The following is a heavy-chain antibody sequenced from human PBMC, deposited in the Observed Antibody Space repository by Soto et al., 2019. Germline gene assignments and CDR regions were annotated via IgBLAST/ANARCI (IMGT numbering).Heavy chain of an antibody. CDR3: AKGYSSSSGYYYYGMDV. Sequence: GGSLRLSCAASGFTFSSYAMSWVRQAPGKGLEWVSAISGSGGSTYYADSVKGRFTISRDNSKNTLYLQMNSVRAEDTAVYYCAKGYSSSSGYYYYGMDVWGQGTTVTVSS. J-gene: IGHJ6*02. CDR1: GFTFSSYA. V-gene: IGHV3-23*01. CDR2: ISGSGGST. D-gene: IGHD6-6*01.